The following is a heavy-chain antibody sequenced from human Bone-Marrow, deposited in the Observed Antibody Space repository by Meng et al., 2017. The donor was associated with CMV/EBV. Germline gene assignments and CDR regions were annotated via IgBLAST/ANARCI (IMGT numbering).Heavy chain of an antibody. D-gene: IGHD5-12*01. CDR2: IEHSGST. V-gene: IGHV4-4*02. J-gene: IGHJ5*02. CDR3: ASSRGGRSGYSGYVHWFDP. CDR1: SSRNW. Sequence: SSRNWWSWGRQNPGKGLGWIGEIEHSGSTNYNTSRKSRVTISVDKSKNQFSLKLSSVTAADTAVYYCASSRGGRSGYSGYVHWFDPWGQGTLVTVSS.